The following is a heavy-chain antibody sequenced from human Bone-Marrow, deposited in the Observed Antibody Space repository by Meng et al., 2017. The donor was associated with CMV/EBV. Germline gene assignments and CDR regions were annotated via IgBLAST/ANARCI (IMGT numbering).Heavy chain of an antibody. Sequence: LSLTCAASGFTFSNAWMSWVRQAPGKGLEWVGRIKSKTDGGTTDYAAPVKGRFTISRDDSKNTLYLQMNSLKTEDTAVYYCTTDFWAEYGMDVWGQGTTVTVSS. CDR2: IKSKTDGGTT. CDR1: GFTFSNAW. V-gene: IGHV3-15*01. D-gene: IGHD3-16*01. J-gene: IGHJ6*02. CDR3: TTDFWAEYGMDV.